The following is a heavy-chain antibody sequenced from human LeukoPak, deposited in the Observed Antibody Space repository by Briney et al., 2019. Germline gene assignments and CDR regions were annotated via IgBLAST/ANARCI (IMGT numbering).Heavy chain of an antibody. V-gene: IGHV3-21*04. Sequence: GGSLRLSCAASGFTFSSYSMNWVRQAPGKGLEWVSSISGSSSYIYYADSVKGRFTISRDNAKNSLYLQMNSLRAEDTALYHCARVLRLERPYYYYYMDVWGKGTTVTISS. CDR2: ISGSSSYI. D-gene: IGHD1-1*01. CDR1: GFTFSSYS. CDR3: ARVLRLERPYYYYYMDV. J-gene: IGHJ6*03.